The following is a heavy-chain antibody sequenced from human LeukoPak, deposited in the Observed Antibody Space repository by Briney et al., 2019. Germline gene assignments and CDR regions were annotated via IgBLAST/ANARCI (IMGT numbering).Heavy chain of an antibody. V-gene: IGHV4-30-4*08. CDR1: GASIGSGDYY. CDR3: AGEELVPSSIQRNSFSV. J-gene: IGHJ3*01. D-gene: IGHD2-2*02. Sequence: KSSETLSLTCIVSGASIGSGDYYWNWIRQPPGKGLEWLGYIYFTGSTYSHPSLKGRAAISFDTAKLQLSLNLTSVTAADTAIYYCAGEELVPSSIQRNSFSVWGLGTMVTVSS. CDR2: IYFTGST.